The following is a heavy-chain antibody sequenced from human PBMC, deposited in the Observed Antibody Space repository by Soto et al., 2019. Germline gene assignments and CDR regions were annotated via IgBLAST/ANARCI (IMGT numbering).Heavy chain of an antibody. V-gene: IGHV4-4*07. J-gene: IGHJ4*02. D-gene: IGHD3-3*01. CDR2: IDNSGNT. CDR3: ARGGQDFWSGPFDY. Sequence: LSLTCTVSDGSISTYFCNWIRQPAGKGLEWIGRIDNSGNTNYNPSLKSRVTMSADTSRNQFSLKLNSVTAADTAVYYCARGGQDFWSGPFDYWGQGXLVTVSS. CDR1: DGSISTYF.